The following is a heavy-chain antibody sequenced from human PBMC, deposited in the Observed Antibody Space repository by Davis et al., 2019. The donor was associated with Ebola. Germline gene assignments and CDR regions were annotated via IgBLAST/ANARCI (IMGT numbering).Heavy chain of an antibody. Sequence: GGSLRLSCTASGFTFGDYAMSWVRQAPGKGLEWVGFIRSKAYGGTTEYAASVKGRFTISRDDYKSIAYLQMNSLKTEDTAVYYCTREMGVGYYDILTGYSRGYYFDYWGQGTLVTVSS. CDR3: TREMGVGYYDILTGYSRGYYFDY. D-gene: IGHD3-9*01. CDR2: IRSKAYGGTT. CDR1: GFTFGDYA. V-gene: IGHV3-49*04. J-gene: IGHJ4*02.